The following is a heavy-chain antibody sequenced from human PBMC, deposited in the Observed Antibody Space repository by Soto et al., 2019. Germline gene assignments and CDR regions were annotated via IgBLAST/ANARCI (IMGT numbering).Heavy chain of an antibody. J-gene: IGHJ5*02. D-gene: IGHD3-3*01. CDR2: INSDGSST. CDR3: AIFDFLSGYFWFDP. V-gene: IGHV3-74*01. Sequence: GGNLRLSSAASGFTFSSDWMHWVRQAPGKGLVWVSRINSDGSSTSYADSVKGRFTISRDNAKNTLYLQMNSLRAEDTAVYYCAIFDFLSGYFWFDPLRQGILVTVS. CDR1: GFTFSSDW.